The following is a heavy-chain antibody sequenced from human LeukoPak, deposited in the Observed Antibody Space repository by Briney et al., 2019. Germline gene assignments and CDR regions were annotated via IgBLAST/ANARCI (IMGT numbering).Heavy chain of an antibody. CDR3: ESDGREAAGEIDY. Sequence: SVKLSCTASGYTFTSYGISWGRHAPGQGLELMGWISAYNGKTNYAQKLQDRVTMMTETSTSTAYMELRRLRSDDTAVYYCESDGREAAGEIDYWGQGTLVTVSS. CDR2: ISAYNGKT. V-gene: IGHV1-18*04. CDR1: GYTFTSYG. D-gene: IGHD6-13*01. J-gene: IGHJ4*02.